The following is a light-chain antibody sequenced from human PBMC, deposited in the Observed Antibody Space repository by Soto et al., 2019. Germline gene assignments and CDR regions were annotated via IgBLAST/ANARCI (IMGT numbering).Light chain of an antibody. CDR2: IAS. V-gene: IGKV1-12*01. Sequence: DIQMTQSPSTLSASVRDIVTITCRASQSISSWLAWYQQKPGKAPKVLIYIASSLQSGVPSRFSGSGSGTDFSLTISSLQPEDFATYYCQQANSFPITCGQGTRLEI. CDR1: QSISSW. J-gene: IGKJ5*01. CDR3: QQANSFPIT.